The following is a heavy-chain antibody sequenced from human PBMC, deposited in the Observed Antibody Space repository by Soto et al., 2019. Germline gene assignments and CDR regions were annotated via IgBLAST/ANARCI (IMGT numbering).Heavy chain of an antibody. D-gene: IGHD3-22*01. V-gene: IGHV4-59*01. CDR3: ARFSPPRKSYDSNPGWFDP. CDR1: GGSLNSYY. CDR2: VSSTGST. J-gene: IGHJ5*02. Sequence: PSETLSLTCPVSGGSLNSYYWTWIRQSPGKGLEWIGYVSSTGSTNYNPSLKSRVILTLDTSTSEVSLSLTSVTAADAAVYFCARFSPPRKSYDSNPGWFDPWGQGIMVTVSS.